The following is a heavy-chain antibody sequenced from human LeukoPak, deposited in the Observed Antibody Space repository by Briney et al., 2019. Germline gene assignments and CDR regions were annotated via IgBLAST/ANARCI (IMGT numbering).Heavy chain of an antibody. V-gene: IGHV1-2*02. Sequence: GESLKISCKGSGYSFTSYWIGWVRQMPGKGLEWMGWINPNTGGTNYAQKFQGRVTMTRDTSISTAYMELSRLRSDDTAVYYCARGEGIAALAGPHYYYYYMDVWGKGTTVTVSS. CDR1: GYSFTSYW. CDR3: ARGEGIAALAGPHYYYYYMDV. J-gene: IGHJ6*03. CDR2: INPNTGGT. D-gene: IGHD6-6*01.